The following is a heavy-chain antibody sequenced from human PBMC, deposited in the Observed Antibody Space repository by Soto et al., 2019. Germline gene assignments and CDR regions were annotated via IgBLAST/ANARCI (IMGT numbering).Heavy chain of an antibody. Sequence: SETLSLTCTVSGGSISSGGYYWSWIRQHPGKGLEWIGYIYYSGSTYYNPSLKSRVTISVDTSKNQFSLKLSSVTAADTAVYYCARDRDGYNSGAFDIWGQGTMVTVS. CDR1: GGSISSGGYY. V-gene: IGHV4-31*03. CDR2: IYYSGST. J-gene: IGHJ3*02. D-gene: IGHD5-12*01. CDR3: ARDRDGYNSGAFDI.